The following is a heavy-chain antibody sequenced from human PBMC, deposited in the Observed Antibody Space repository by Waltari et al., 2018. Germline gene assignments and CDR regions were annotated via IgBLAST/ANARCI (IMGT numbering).Heavy chain of an antibody. Sequence: QLQLQESGPGLVKPSETLSLTCTVSGGSISSSSYYWGWIRQPPGKGLEWIGSIYYSGSTNYNPSLKSRVTISVDTSKNQFSLKLSSVTAADTAVYYCARDRDGYNSGFDYWGQGTLVTVSS. CDR1: GGSISSSSYY. CDR2: IYYSGST. J-gene: IGHJ4*02. CDR3: ARDRDGYNSGFDY. V-gene: IGHV4-39*07. D-gene: IGHD5-12*01.